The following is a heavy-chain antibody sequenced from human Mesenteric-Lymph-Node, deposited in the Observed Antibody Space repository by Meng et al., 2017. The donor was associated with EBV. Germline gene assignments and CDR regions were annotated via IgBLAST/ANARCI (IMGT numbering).Heavy chain of an antibody. CDR1: GFTVSSNY. CDR3: ASVVEMATY. D-gene: IGHD5-24*01. J-gene: IGHJ4*02. V-gene: IGHV3-53*01. CDR2: IYSDGST. Sequence: VQLWGSGVGLIQPGGSLSLSCAASGFTVSSNYMTWVRQAPGKGLEWVSLIYSDGSTSYADSVKGRFTISRDNSKNTLYLQMNSLRAEDTAVYYCASVVEMATYWGQGTLVTVSS.